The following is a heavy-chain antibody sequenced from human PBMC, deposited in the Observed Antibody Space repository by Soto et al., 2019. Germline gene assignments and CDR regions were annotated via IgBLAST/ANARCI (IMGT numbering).Heavy chain of an antibody. J-gene: IGHJ4*02. CDR1: GFTFSSYS. V-gene: IGHV3-21*01. CDR3: AREGTGLAAAGIFG. Sequence: EVQLVESGGGLVEPGGSLRLSCAASGFTFSSYSMNWVRQAPGKGLEWVSSISSSSSYIYYADSVKGRFTISRDNAKNSLYLQMNSLRAEDTAVYYCAREGTGLAAAGIFGWGQGTLVTVSS. D-gene: IGHD6-13*01. CDR2: ISSSSSYI.